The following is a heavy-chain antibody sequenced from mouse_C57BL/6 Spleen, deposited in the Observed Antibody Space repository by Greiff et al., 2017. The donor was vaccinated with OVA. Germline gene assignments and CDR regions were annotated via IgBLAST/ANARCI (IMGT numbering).Heavy chain of an antibody. CDR1: GFTFSSYA. V-gene: IGHV5-4*03. D-gene: IGHD1-1*02. J-gene: IGHJ4*01. Sequence: EVMLVESGGGLVKPGGSLKLSCAASGFTFSSYAMSWVRQTPEQRLEWVATISDGGSYTYYPDNVKGRFTISRDNAKNNLYLQMNHLQSEDTAMDYCARELFFYAMDYWGQGTSVTVSA. CDR2: ISDGGSYT. CDR3: ARELFFYAMDY.